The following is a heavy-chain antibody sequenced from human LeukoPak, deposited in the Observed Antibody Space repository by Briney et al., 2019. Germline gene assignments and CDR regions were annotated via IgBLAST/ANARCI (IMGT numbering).Heavy chain of an antibody. CDR3: AKDLSGDYHYGMDV. J-gene: IGHJ6*02. CDR1: GLTFSSYG. D-gene: IGHD2-8*02. V-gene: IGHV3-30*18. Sequence: PGGSLRLSCAASGLTFSSYGIHWVRQAPGKGLEWVAVISYDGSYKYYADSVKGRFTISRGNSKNTFYLQVTTLRAEDTAVYYCAKDLSGDYHYGMDVWGQGTSVTVSS. CDR2: ISYDGSYK.